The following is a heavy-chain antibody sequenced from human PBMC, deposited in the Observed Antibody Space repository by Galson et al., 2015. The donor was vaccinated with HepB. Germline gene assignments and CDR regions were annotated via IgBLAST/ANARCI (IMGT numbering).Heavy chain of an antibody. Sequence: QSGAEVKKPGASVKVSCKASGYTFTSYGISWVRQAPGQGLEWMGWISAYNGNTNYAQKLQGRVTMTTDTSTSTAYMELRSLRSDDTAVYYCARMGSIVVVPAASRGYHYYYYGMDVWGQGTTVTVSS. J-gene: IGHJ6*02. CDR3: ARMGSIVVVPAASRGYHYYYYGMDV. V-gene: IGHV1-18*01. CDR2: ISAYNGNT. CDR1: GYTFTSYG. D-gene: IGHD2-2*01.